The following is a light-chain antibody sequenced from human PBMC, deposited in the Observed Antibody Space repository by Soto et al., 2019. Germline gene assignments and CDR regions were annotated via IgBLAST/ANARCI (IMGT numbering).Light chain of an antibody. V-gene: IGKV1-6*01. J-gene: IGKJ1*01. CDR1: QGIRND. Sequence: AIELTQSPSFLSSSVGDSLTLTCRASQGIRNDLGWYKQKPGKAPKLLSYGASRLQSGVSSRFSGSGSGTDFTLTISSLKPEDFATYYCLQDNNYPWTFGQGTKVDIK. CDR2: GAS. CDR3: LQDNNYPWT.